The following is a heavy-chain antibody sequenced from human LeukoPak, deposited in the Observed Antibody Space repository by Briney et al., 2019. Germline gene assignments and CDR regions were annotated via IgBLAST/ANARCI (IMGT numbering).Heavy chain of an antibody. CDR1: GFTFSSYA. CDR3: AKVFSIVGATTFDY. V-gene: IGHV3-23*01. D-gene: IGHD1-26*01. Sequence: GGSLRLSCAASGFTFSSYAMSWVRQAPGKGLEWVSASSGSGGSTYYAESVKGRFTISRDNSKNTLYLQMNSLRAEDTAVYYCAKVFSIVGATTFDYWGQGTLVTVSS. CDR2: SSGSGGST. J-gene: IGHJ4*02.